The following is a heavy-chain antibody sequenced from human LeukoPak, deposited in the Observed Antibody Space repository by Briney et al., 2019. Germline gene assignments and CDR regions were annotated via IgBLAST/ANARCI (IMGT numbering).Heavy chain of an antibody. J-gene: IGHJ5*02. Sequence: PGGSLRLSCAASGFTFSSYWVHWVRQAPGKGLVWVSRINSDGSFTRYADSVKGRFTISRDNAKNTLYLQMNSLRAEDTAVYYCAREVRQNWFDPWGQGTLVTVSS. V-gene: IGHV3-74*01. CDR2: INSDGSFT. CDR3: AREVRQNWFDP. CDR1: GFTFSSYW.